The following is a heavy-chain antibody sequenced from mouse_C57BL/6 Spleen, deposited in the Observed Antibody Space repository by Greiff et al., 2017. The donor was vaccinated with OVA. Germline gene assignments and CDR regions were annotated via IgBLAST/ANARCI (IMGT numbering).Heavy chain of an antibody. CDR1: GYTFTSSW. Sequence: QVQLQQPGAELVKPGASVKMSCKASGYTFTSSWITWVKQRPGQGLEWIGDIYPGSGSTNYNEKFKSKATLTVDTSSSTAYMQLSSLTSEDSAVYYCARSGDSTGAMDYWGQGTSVTVSS. J-gene: IGHJ4*01. V-gene: IGHV1-55*01. D-gene: IGHD2-1*01. CDR2: IYPGSGST. CDR3: ARSGDSTGAMDY.